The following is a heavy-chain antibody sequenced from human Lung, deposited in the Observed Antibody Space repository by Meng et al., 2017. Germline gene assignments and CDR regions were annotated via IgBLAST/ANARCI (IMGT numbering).Heavy chain of an antibody. Sequence: VQFQPWAPGLLKPSETFALTCVVSGGSFSDYYWSWIRQPPGKGLEWIGEINHSGSTNYNPSLESRATISVDTSQNNLSLKLSSVTAADSAVYYCARGPTTMAHDFDYWGQGTLVTVSS. V-gene: IGHV4-34*01. CDR3: ARGPTTMAHDFDY. CDR2: INHSGST. CDR1: GGSFSDYY. D-gene: IGHD4-11*01. J-gene: IGHJ4*02.